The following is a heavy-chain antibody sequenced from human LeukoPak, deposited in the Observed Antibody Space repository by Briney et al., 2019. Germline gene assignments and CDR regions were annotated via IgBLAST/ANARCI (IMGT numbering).Heavy chain of an antibody. CDR1: ANSFSDYS. Sequence: ASVKVSCKTSANSFSDYSIHWVRQAPGQGLEWMGRITSNSGGTNYAQNFQGRVTMTRDTSISTAYMELSGLTSDDTAVYYCARGGSGSGYLYYFGYWGQGNMVSVSS. CDR2: ITSNSGGT. CDR3: ARGGSGSGYLYYFGY. V-gene: IGHV1-2*06. D-gene: IGHD3-10*01. J-gene: IGHJ4*02.